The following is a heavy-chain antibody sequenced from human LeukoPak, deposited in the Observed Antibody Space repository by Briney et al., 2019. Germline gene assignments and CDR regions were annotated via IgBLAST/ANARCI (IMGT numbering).Heavy chain of an antibody. CDR3: ARARGYSGYDWYWYFDL. J-gene: IGHJ2*01. V-gene: IGHV1-18*01. CDR1: GYTFTSYG. Sequence: ASVKVSCKASGYTFTSYGISWVRQAPGQGLEWMGWISAYNGNTNYAQRLQGRVTMTTDTSTSTAYMELRSLRSDDTAVYYCARARGYSGYDWYWYFDLWGRGTLVTVSS. D-gene: IGHD5-12*01. CDR2: ISAYNGNT.